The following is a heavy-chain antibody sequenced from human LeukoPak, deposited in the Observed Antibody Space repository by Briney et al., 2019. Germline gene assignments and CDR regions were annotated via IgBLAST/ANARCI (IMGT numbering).Heavy chain of an antibody. D-gene: IGHD3-10*01. J-gene: IGHJ5*02. CDR3: AHSGILWFGGLSTNSNWFDP. Sequence: SGPTLVNPTQTLTLTCTFSGFSLSTSGVGVGWIRQPPGKALEWLALIYWDDDKRYSPSLKSRLTITKDTSKNQVVLTMTNMDPVDTATYYCAHSGILWFGGLSTNSNWFDPWGQGTLVTVSS. CDR1: GFSLSTSGVG. CDR2: IYWDDDK. V-gene: IGHV2-5*02.